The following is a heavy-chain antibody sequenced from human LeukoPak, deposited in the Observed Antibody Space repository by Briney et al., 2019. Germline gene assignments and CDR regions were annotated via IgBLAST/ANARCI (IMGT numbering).Heavy chain of an antibody. Sequence: SVKVSCKASGYTFTGYYMHWVRQAPGQGLEWMGRIIPILGIANYAQKFQGRVTITADKSTSTAYMELSSLRSEDTAVYYCARHGYCSGGSCYVSDYWGQGTLVTVSS. CDR2: IIPILGIA. CDR3: ARHGYCSGGSCYVSDY. V-gene: IGHV1-69*02. J-gene: IGHJ4*02. CDR1: GYTFTGYY. D-gene: IGHD2-15*01.